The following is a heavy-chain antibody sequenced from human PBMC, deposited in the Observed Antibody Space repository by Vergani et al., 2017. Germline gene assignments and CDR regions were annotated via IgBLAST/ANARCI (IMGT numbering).Heavy chain of an antibody. V-gene: IGHV5-51*01. CDR2: IYPGDSDT. D-gene: IGHD3-3*01. CDR1: GYSFTSYW. Sequence: EVQLVQSGAEVKKPGESLKISCKGSGYSFTSYWIGWVSQMPGKGLEWMGIIYPGDSDTRYSPSFQGQVTISADKSISTAYLQWSSLKASDTAMYYCARQENDFWSGYYSNFDYWGQGTLVTVSS. CDR3: ARQENDFWSGYYSNFDY. J-gene: IGHJ4*02.